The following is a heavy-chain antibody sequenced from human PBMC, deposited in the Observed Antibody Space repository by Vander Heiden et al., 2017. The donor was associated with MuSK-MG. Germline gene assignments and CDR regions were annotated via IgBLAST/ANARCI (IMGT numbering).Heavy chain of an antibody. D-gene: IGHD3-22*01. CDR1: GFTFSSYG. CDR3: AKDDDSSGSPEDY. Sequence: QVQLVESGGGVVQPGRSLRLSCAASGFTFSSYGMHWVRQAPGKGLEWVAVISYDGSNKYYADSVKGRFTISRDNSKNTLYLQMNSLRAEDTAVYYCAKDDDSSGSPEDYWGQGTLVTVSS. CDR2: ISYDGSNK. J-gene: IGHJ4*02. V-gene: IGHV3-30*18.